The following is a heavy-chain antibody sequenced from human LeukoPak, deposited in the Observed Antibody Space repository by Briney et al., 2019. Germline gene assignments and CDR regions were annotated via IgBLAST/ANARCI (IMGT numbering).Heavy chain of an antibody. J-gene: IGHJ4*02. CDR1: GFTFSSYW. Sequence: GGSLRLSCAASGFTFSSYWMSWVRQAPGKGLEWVSVIYSGGSTYYADSVKGRFTISRDNSKNTLYLQMNSLRAEDTAVYYCARDAGVTVTPGDYWGQGTLVTVSS. CDR2: IYSGGST. V-gene: IGHV3-66*01. D-gene: IGHD4-17*01. CDR3: ARDAGVTVTPGDY.